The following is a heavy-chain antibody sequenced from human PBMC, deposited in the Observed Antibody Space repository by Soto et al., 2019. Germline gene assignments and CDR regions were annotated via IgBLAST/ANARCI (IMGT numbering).Heavy chain of an antibody. CDR1: GFTFSTYC. D-gene: IGHD2-8*01. V-gene: IGHV3-21*01. J-gene: IGHJ2*01. CDR2: ISESSSHI. Sequence: EVQVVESGGGLVKPGGSLRLSCAASGFTFSTYCMNWVRQAPGRGLAWVSYISESSSHIYYADSVKGRFIISRDNAKNSVYLPMNGLRVENTAVYYCARDVSKRLKYGYFDLLGRGTLVTVSS. CDR3: ARDVSKRLKYGYFDL.